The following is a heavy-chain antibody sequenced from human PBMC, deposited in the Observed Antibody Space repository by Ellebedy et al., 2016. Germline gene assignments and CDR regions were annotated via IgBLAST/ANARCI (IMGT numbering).Heavy chain of an antibody. CDR3: ASRITIFGVASDV. V-gene: IGHV1-8*01. J-gene: IGHJ6*02. D-gene: IGHD3-3*01. CDR1: GYTFTTYD. Sequence: ASVKVSCXASGYTFTTYDINWVRQAAEQGHEWMGWMNPNNGNTGYAQKFQGRVTMTRDTSISTAYMELTSLTSEDTAVYYCASRITIFGVASDVWGQGTTVTVSS. CDR2: MNPNNGNT.